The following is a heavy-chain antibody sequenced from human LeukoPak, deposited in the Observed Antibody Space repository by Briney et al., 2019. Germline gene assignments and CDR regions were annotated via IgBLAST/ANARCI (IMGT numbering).Heavy chain of an antibody. Sequence: GGSLRLSCAASGFTFSNYWMTWVRQAPGKGLEWVASIKQDGSDKYYVDSVKGRSTISRDDAGNSLYLQMNSLRAEDSAVYYCARVPERWLQLRYYYYGMDVWGQGTTVTVSS. D-gene: IGHD5-24*01. CDR2: IKQDGSDK. CDR3: ARVPERWLQLRYYYYGMDV. V-gene: IGHV3-7*05. CDR1: GFTFSNYW. J-gene: IGHJ6*02.